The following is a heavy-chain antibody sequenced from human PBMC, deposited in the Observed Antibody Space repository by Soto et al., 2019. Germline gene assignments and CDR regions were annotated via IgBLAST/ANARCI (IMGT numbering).Heavy chain of an antibody. D-gene: IGHD2-15*01. Sequence: VQLVQSGAEVKKPGSSVNVSCKASGGTFSRNSISWVRQAPGQGLEWMGRIIPILGITNYAQKCQGRLTFTADKSTNTAYMELSSLRSEDTAVYYCARETEYCSGGNCFRVWFDPWGRGTLVTVSS. CDR1: GGTFSRNS. J-gene: IGHJ5*02. V-gene: IGHV1-69*04. CDR3: ARETEYCSGGNCFRVWFDP. CDR2: IIPILGIT.